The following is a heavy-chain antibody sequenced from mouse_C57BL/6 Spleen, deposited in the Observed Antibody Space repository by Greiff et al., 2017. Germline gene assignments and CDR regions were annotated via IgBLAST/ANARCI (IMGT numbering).Heavy chain of an antibody. CDR1: GFTFSSYA. J-gene: IGHJ4*01. CDR3: ARDITTVVAHYAMDY. V-gene: IGHV5-4*01. D-gene: IGHD1-1*01. CDR2: ISDGGSYT. Sequence: EVKLQESGGGLVKPGGSLKLSCAASGFTFSSYAMSWVRQTPEKRLEWVATISDGGSYTYYPDNVKGRFTISRDNAKNNLYLQMSHLKSEDTAMYYCARDITTVVAHYAMDYWGQGTSVTVSS.